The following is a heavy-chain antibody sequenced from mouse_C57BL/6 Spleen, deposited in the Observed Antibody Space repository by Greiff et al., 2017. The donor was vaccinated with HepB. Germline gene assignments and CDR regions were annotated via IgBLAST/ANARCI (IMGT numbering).Heavy chain of an antibody. CDR2: ISYDGSN. CDR3: ARLNYGPIDY. Sequence: VQLQQSGPGLVKPSQSLSLTCSVTGYSITSGYYWNWIRQFPGNTLEWMGYISYDGSNNYNPSLKNRISITRDTSKNQFFLKLNSVTTEDTATYYCARLNYGPIDYWGQGTSVTVSS. V-gene: IGHV3-6*01. CDR1: GYSITSGYY. D-gene: IGHD1-1*02. J-gene: IGHJ4*01.